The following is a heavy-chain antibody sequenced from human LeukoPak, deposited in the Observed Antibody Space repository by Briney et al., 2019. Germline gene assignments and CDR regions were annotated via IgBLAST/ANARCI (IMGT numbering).Heavy chain of an antibody. Sequence: ASVRVSCKVSGYTLTELSMHWVRQAPGKGVEWMGGFDPEDGETIYAQKFQGGVTMTEDTSTDTAYMELSSLRSEDTAVYYCATDLTGLLDYWGQGTLVTVSS. D-gene: IGHD3-9*01. CDR3: ATDLTGLLDY. CDR1: GYTLTELS. J-gene: IGHJ4*02. V-gene: IGHV1-24*01. CDR2: FDPEDGET.